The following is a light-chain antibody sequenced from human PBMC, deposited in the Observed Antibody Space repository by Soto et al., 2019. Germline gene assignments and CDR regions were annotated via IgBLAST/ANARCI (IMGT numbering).Light chain of an antibody. CDR3: CSYAGNVV. CDR2: EGS. J-gene: IGLJ2*01. Sequence: QSVLTQPASVSGSPGQSITISCTGTSSDVGSYNLVSWYQQHPGKAPKLMIYEGSKRPSGVSNRFSGSKSGNTASLTISGLQAEDEADYYCCSYAGNVVFRGGTKLTVL. V-gene: IGLV2-23*01. CDR1: SSDVGSYNL.